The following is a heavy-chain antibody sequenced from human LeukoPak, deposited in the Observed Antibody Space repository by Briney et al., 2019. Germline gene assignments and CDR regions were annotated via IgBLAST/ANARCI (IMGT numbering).Heavy chain of an antibody. Sequence: PGGSLRLSCAASGFTFSDYYMSWIRQAPGKGLEWVAYISTTSTYTDYADSVKGRFTISRDNAKNLLFLQMNSLRPEDTAVYYCAKHCYCSCYICYTDRNWFDPWGQGTLVTVSS. V-gene: IGHV3-11*03. CDR3: AKHCYCSCYICYTDRNWFDP. D-gene: IGHD2-2*02. CDR2: ISTTSTYT. CDR1: GFTFSDYY. J-gene: IGHJ5*02.